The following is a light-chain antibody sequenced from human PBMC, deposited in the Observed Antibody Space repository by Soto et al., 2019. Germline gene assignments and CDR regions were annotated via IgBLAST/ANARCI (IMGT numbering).Light chain of an antibody. J-gene: IGKJ2*01. Sequence: DIQMTQSPSSLSASVGDRVTITCRASQSISSYLDWYQQKPGKAPKLLIYAASSLQSGVPSRFSGSGYGTDFTLTISSLHPEDFATYYCQQSYSTPYTFGQGTKLEIK. V-gene: IGKV1-39*01. CDR2: AAS. CDR3: QQSYSTPYT. CDR1: QSISSY.